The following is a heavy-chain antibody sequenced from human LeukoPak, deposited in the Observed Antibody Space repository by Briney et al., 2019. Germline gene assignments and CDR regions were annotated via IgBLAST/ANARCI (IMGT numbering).Heavy chain of an antibody. D-gene: IGHD6-13*01. J-gene: IGHJ4*02. CDR1: GGSISTHY. Sequence: PSETLSLTRIVSGGSISTHYWSWIRQPPGKGLEWVGYFYYSETTTYNPSLKSRVTISIDTSKNQFSLKLSSVTAADTAVYYCARGERSSWYVLYWGQGTLVTISS. V-gene: IGHV4-59*11. CDR2: FYYSETT. CDR3: ARGERSSWYVLY.